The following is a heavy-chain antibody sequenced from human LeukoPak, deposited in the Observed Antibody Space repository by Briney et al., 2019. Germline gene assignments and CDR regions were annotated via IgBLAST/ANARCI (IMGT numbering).Heavy chain of an antibody. V-gene: IGHV1-24*01. J-gene: IGHJ4*02. CDR2: FDPEQNTM. CDR1: GDILTELS. Sequence: GASVKVSCKVSGDILTELSIQWVRQAPGKGLECMGGFDPEQNTMIYAQRLQGRVTMTEDTSTDTAYMELSSLTSEDTGICYCATRSGDFWSGYVNWGQGTLVTVSS. D-gene: IGHD3-3*01. CDR3: ATRSGDFWSGYVN.